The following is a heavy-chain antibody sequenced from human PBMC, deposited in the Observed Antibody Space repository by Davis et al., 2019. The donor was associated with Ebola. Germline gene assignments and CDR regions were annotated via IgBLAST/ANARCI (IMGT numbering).Heavy chain of an antibody. J-gene: IGHJ6*04. CDR3: AKGSVTIFGVAPDYYGMDV. Sequence: GESLKISCAASGFTVSSNEMSWVRQAPGKGLEWVAVISSDGSNKYYADSVKGRFTISRDNSKNTLYLQMNSLRAEDTAVYYCAKGSVTIFGVAPDYYGMDVWGKGTTVTVSS. V-gene: IGHV3-30*18. D-gene: IGHD3-3*01. CDR1: GFTVSSNE. CDR2: ISSDGSNK.